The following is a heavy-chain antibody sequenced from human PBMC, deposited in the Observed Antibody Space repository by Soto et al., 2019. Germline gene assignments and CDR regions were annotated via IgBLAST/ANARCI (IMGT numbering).Heavy chain of an antibody. J-gene: IGHJ4*02. V-gene: IGHV1-69*08. CDR3: ARDRGDGGDNY. Sequence: QVQLVQSGAEVKKPGSSVKVSCKASGGTFSSDTISWVRQAPGQGHEWMGRIIPILGIVNYAQKFQGRVTITADKSTSTAYMELSSLRSEDTAVYYCARDRGDGGDNYWGQGTLVTVSS. CDR2: IIPILGIV. D-gene: IGHD2-21*02. CDR1: GGTFSSDT.